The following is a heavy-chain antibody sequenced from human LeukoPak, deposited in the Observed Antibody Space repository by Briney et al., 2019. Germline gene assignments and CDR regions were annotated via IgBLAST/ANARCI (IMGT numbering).Heavy chain of an antibody. CDR2: IKHIGPTT. J-gene: IGHJ3*02. D-gene: IGHD1-14*01. CDR1: GFTFNDYY. V-gene: IGHV3-11*04. CDR3: ARRQPTGKSKDAFDI. Sequence: GGSLRLSCAASGFTFNDYYMTWIRQAPGKGLEWVSTIKHIGPTTYYADSVKGRFTISRDNSKNTLYLQMNSLRAEDTAVYYCARRQPTGKSKDAFDIWGQGTMVTVSS.